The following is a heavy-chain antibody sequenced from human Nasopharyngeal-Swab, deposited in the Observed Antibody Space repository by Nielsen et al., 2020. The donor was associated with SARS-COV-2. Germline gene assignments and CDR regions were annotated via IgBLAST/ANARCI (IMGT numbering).Heavy chain of an antibody. J-gene: IGHJ6*02. CDR2: IYSGGST. Sequence: GESLKISCAASGFTVSSNYMSWVRQAPGKGLEWVSVIYSGGSTYYADSVKGRFTISRDNAKNSLYLQMNSLRAEDTALYYCAKDLNDFWSGYPSEYYGMDVWGQGTTVTVSS. CDR3: AKDLNDFWSGYPSEYYGMDV. D-gene: IGHD3-3*01. V-gene: IGHV3-53*05. CDR1: GFTVSSNY.